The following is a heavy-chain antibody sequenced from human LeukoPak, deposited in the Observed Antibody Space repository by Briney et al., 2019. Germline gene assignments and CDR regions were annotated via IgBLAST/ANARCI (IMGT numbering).Heavy chain of an antibody. CDR3: ARPELGSYYGEAFDY. CDR2: IYPGDSDT. D-gene: IGHD1-26*01. Sequence: GESLKISCKGSGYSFTSYWIGWVRQMPGKGLEWMGIIYPGDSDTRYSPSFQGQVTISADKSIGTAYLQWSSLKASDTAMYYCARPELGSYYGEAFDYWGQGTLVTVSS. J-gene: IGHJ4*02. V-gene: IGHV5-51*01. CDR1: GYSFTSYW.